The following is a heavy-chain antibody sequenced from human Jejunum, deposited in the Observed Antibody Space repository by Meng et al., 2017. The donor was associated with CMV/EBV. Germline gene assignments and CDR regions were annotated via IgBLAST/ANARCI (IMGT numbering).Heavy chain of an antibody. CDR1: GGSIGSGDYY. J-gene: IGHJ4*02. CDR3: ARGSIFVSFDS. V-gene: IGHV4-30-4*08. D-gene: IGHD3-3*01. CDR2: IHDTGST. Sequence: QVLLQGSCQGLVKPSQMLSLTCSVSGGSIGSGDYYWSWIRQPPGKGLEWIGYIHDTGSTYNNPSLKSRVDISLGTSKNQFSLTLNSVTAEDTAVYFCARGSIFVSFDSWGQGTLVTVSS.